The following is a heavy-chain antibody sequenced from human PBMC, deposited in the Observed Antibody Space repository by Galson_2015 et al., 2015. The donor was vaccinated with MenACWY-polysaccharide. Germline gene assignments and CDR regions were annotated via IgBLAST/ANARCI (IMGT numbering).Heavy chain of an antibody. CDR3: AKEGFCSGGSCSGWFDA. Sequence: SLRLSCAASGFTFSTYGMSWVRQAPGKGLEWVSAITGSGGSTYYADSVKGRFTISRDNSKNTVYLQMNSLRAEDTAVYYCAKEGFCSGGSCSGWFDAWGQGTLVTVSS. CDR2: ITGSGGST. D-gene: IGHD2-15*01. J-gene: IGHJ5*02. V-gene: IGHV3-23*01. CDR1: GFTFSTYG.